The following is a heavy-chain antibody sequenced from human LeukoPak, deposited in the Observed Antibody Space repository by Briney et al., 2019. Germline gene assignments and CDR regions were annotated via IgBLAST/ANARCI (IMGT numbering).Heavy chain of an antibody. J-gene: IGHJ4*02. V-gene: IGHV3-74*01. CDR2: INSDGSST. CDR1: GFTFSSYW. D-gene: IGHD2-8*01. CDR3: AKETYCTNGVCYIDY. Sequence: PGGSLRLSCAASGFTFSSYWMHWVRQAPGKGLVWVSRINSDGSSTSYADFVKGRFTISRDNSKNTLYLQMNSLRAEDTAVYYCAKETYCTNGVCYIDYWGQGTLVTVSS.